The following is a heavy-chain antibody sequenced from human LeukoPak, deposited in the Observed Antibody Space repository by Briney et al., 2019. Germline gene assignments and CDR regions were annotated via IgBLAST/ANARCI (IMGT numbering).Heavy chain of an antibody. J-gene: IGHJ2*01. CDR3: ARDRDIYYYGSGRRYFDL. D-gene: IGHD3-10*01. CDR2: IYYSGST. V-gene: IGHV4-38-2*02. CDR1: GFTFGDYA. Sequence: GSLRLSCTASGFTFGDYAMSWFRQPPGKGLEWIGSIYYSGSTYYNPSLKSRVTISVDTSKNQFSLKLSSVTAADTAVYYCARDRDIYYYGSGRRYFDLWGRGTLVTVSS.